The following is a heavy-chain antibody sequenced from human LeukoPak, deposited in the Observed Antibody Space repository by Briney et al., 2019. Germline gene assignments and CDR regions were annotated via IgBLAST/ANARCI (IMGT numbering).Heavy chain of an antibody. CDR1: GFIFSSYG. V-gene: IGHV3-33*07. D-gene: IGHD3-10*01. CDR2: IWYDGSNK. J-gene: IGHJ4*02. CDR3: ARDGASRGLDY. Sequence: GGSLRLSCAAPGFIFSSYGMYWVRQAPGKGLEWVAVIWYDGSNKYYGDSVKGRFTVSRDNSNNTLYLQMNRLRAEDTAVYSCARDGASRGLDYWGQGTLVTVSS.